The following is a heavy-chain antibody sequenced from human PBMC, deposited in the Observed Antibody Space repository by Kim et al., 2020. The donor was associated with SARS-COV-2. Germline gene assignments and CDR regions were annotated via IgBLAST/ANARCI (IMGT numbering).Heavy chain of an antibody. Sequence: SETLSLTCTVSGGSISSGSYYWSWIRQPAGKGLEWIGRIYTSGSTNYNPSLKSRVTISVDTSKNQFSLKLSSVTAADTAVYYCARELGGGAVAANFDYWGQGTLVTVSS. CDR3: ARELGGGAVAANFDY. CDR1: GGSISSGSYY. V-gene: IGHV4-61*02. J-gene: IGHJ4*02. D-gene: IGHD6-19*01. CDR2: IYTSGST.